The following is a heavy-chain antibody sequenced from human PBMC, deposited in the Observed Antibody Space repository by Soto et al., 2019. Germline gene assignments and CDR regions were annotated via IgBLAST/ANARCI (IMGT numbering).Heavy chain of an antibody. J-gene: IGHJ3*02. CDR3: ARRAKTATTNWGAFDI. CDR2: ISYSADKT. D-gene: IGHD1-7*01. CDR1: GFTFSTYV. Sequence: EVQLLESGGGLVQPGGSLRLSCAASGFTFSTYVMNWVRQAPGKGLEWVSTISYSADKTFYADSVKGRFTISRDNSRDPLFLQMNSRRADDAALYYCARRAKTATTNWGAFDIWGQGTMVTVSS. V-gene: IGHV3-23*01.